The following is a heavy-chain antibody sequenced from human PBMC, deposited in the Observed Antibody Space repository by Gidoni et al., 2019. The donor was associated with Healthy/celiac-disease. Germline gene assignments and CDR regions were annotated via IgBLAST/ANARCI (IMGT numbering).Heavy chain of an antibody. CDR1: GFTVSSNY. CDR2: IYSGGST. D-gene: IGHD3-22*01. CDR3: ARVADSSGYEGEGHFDY. V-gene: IGHV3-66*02. J-gene: IGHJ4*02. Sequence: EVQLVESGGGLVQPGGSLRLSCAASGFTVSSNYMSWVRQAPGKGLEWVSVIYSGGSTYYADAVKGRFTISRDNSKNTLYLQMNSLRAEDTAVYYCARVADSSGYEGEGHFDYWGQGTLVTVSS.